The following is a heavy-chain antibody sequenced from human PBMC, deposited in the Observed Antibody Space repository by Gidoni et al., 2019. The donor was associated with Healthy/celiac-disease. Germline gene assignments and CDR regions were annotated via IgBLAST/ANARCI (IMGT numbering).Heavy chain of an antibody. D-gene: IGHD3-22*01. CDR3: ARLTYYYDSSGYPNWFDP. V-gene: IGHV4-61*02. J-gene: IGHJ5*02. CDR1: GGSISSGSYY. Sequence: QVQLQESGPGLVKPSQTLSLTCTVSGGSISSGSYYWSWIRQPAGKGLEWIGRIYTSGSTNYNPSLKSRVTISVDTSKNQFSLKLSSVTAADTAVYYCARLTYYYDSSGYPNWFDPWGQGTLVTVSS. CDR2: IYTSGST.